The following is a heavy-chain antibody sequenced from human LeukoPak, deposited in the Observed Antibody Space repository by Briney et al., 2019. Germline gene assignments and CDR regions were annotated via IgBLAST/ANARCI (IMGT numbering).Heavy chain of an antibody. CDR1: SGSISTSNYY. CDR2: IYYSGST. Sequence: SETLSLTCTVSSGSISTSNYYWGWIRQPPGKGLEWIGSIYYSGSTYYNPSLKSRVTISVDTSRNQFSLKLSSVTAADTAVYYCARHHCSGGSCYWADAFDIWGQGTMVTVSS. CDR3: ARHHCSGGSCYWADAFDI. D-gene: IGHD2-15*01. V-gene: IGHV4-39*01. J-gene: IGHJ3*02.